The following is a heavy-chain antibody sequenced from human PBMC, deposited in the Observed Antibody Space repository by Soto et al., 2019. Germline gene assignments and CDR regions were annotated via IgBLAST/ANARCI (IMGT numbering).Heavy chain of an antibody. Sequence: SETLSLTCTASGGSISSGGYYWSWIRQHPGKGLELIGYIYYSGSTFYNPSLKSRVTISVDTSKNHFSLKLSSVTAADTAVYYCARDRFLWFGDRRDGMDVWGQGTTVTVSS. J-gene: IGHJ6*02. V-gene: IGHV4-31*03. CDR1: GGSISSGGYY. CDR3: ARDRFLWFGDRRDGMDV. CDR2: IYYSGST. D-gene: IGHD3-10*01.